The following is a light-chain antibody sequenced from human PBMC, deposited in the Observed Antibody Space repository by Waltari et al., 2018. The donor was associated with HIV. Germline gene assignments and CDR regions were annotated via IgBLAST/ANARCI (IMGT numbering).Light chain of an antibody. V-gene: IGKV3-11*01. CDR3: QQRGDWPLT. CDR1: QSISNY. Sequence: EIVLTQSPVTLSLSPGERATLSRRASQSISNYLAWYQQMPGQAPKLLIYDASNRATGIPARFSGSGSGSDFTLTISSLEPEDFAVYYCQQRGDWPLTFGGGTKVEIK. J-gene: IGKJ4*01. CDR2: DAS.